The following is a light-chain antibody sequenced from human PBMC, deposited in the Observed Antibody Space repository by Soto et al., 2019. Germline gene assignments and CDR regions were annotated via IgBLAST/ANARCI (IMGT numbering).Light chain of an antibody. J-gene: IGKJ5*01. CDR2: GAS. V-gene: IGKV3-20*01. Sequence: ILFTQSPGTLSLSPGERATLSCRASQSVSSSYLAWYQQKPGKAPRLLIYGASSTATGIPDRLSGSGSGTDFTLTISRLEAEDSAVYYCQRYGSSPLFGQGTRLDI. CDR1: QSVSSSY. CDR3: QRYGSSPL.